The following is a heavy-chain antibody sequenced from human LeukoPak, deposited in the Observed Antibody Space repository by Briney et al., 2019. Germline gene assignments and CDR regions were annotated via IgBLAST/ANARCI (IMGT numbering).Heavy chain of an antibody. D-gene: IGHD3-9*01. CDR3: AREHDILTKFSFDF. V-gene: IGHV1-3*01. J-gene: IGHJ4*02. CDR1: GYTFTSYG. CDR2: VNGGDGNT. Sequence: GASVKVSCKASGYTFTSYGISWVRQAPGQRLEYMGWVNGGDGNTKYPQKFQGRVTFTRDTSANTAYMELTSLRSEDTAVYYCAREHDILTKFSFDFWGQGTLVTVSS.